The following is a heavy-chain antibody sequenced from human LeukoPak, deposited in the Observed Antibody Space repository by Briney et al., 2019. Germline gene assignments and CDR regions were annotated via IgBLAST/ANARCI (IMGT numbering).Heavy chain of an antibody. D-gene: IGHD3-3*01. CDR2: MNPNSGNT. CDR1: GYTLTGFY. Sequence: ASVKLSCKASGYTLTGFYIHWVRQVPGQGLEWMGWMNPNSGNTGYAQKFQGRVTMTRNTSISTAYMELSSLRSEDTAVYYCARGAYYDFWSGYYRLQGYFDYWGQGTLVTVSS. CDR3: ARGAYYDFWSGYYRLQGYFDY. V-gene: IGHV1-8*02. J-gene: IGHJ4*02.